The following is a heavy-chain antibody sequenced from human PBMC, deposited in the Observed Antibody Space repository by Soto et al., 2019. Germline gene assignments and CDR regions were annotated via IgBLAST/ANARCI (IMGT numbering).Heavy chain of an antibody. CDR1: GFTFSNYA. D-gene: IGHD1-7*01. Sequence: GGSLRLSFAASGFTFSNYAMSWVRQAPGEGLEWVSAITGSGRSTYYTDSVEGRFAISSDNSKDTLYLQMNSLTAEDTAVYYCAKTIGPEQLTGTTTVNRFHXWGQGTLVTVSX. V-gene: IGHV3-23*01. CDR2: ITGSGRST. J-gene: IGHJ5*02. CDR3: AKTIGPEQLTGTTTVNRFHX.